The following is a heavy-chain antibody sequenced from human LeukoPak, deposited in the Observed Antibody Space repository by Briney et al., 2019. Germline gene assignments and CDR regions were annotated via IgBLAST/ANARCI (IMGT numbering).Heavy chain of an antibody. V-gene: IGHV1-3*01. J-gene: IGHJ4*02. CDR1: GYTFTSYA. CDR2: INAGNGNT. Sequence: VASVKVSCTASGYTFTSYAMHWVRQAPGQRLEWMGWINAGNGNTKYSQKFQGRVTITRDTSASTAYMELSSLRSEDTAVYYCARSVGATTPLFDYRGQGTLVTVSS. CDR3: ARSVGATTPLFDY. D-gene: IGHD1-26*01.